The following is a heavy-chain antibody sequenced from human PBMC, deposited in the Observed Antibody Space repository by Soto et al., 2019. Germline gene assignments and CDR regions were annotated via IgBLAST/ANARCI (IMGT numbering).Heavy chain of an antibody. V-gene: IGHV2-5*02. CDR1: GFSLSTGGVG. J-gene: IGHJ6*02. CDR2: IYWDDDK. CDR3: AHSRCGGDCLRSYSSHYYYGMDV. Sequence: QITLKESGPTLVKPTQTLTLTCTFSGFSLSTGGVGVGWIRQPPGKALEWLALIYWDDDKRYSPSLKSRLTVTKDTSKHQVVLTVTNMDPVDTATYSCAHSRCGGDCLRSYSSHYYYGMDVWGQGTTVTVSS. D-gene: IGHD2-21*02.